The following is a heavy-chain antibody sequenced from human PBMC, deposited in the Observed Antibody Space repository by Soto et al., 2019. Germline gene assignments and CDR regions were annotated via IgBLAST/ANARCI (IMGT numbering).Heavy chain of an antibody. Sequence: EVQLVESGGGLVKPGGSLRLSCAASGFTFSTYRMNWVRQAPGKGLEWVSSITSSSSYIYYADSVKGRFTISRDNAKNSLYLQMNSLRAEDTAVYYCARETSGYPLDYWGQGNLVTVSS. CDR3: ARETSGYPLDY. D-gene: IGHD5-12*01. V-gene: IGHV3-21*01. CDR2: ITSSSSYI. CDR1: GFTFSTYR. J-gene: IGHJ4*02.